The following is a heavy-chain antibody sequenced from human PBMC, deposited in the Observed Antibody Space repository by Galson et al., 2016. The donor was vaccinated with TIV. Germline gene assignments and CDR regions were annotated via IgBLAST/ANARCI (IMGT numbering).Heavy chain of an antibody. CDR2: INHSGST. CDR1: GGSFSGYC. J-gene: IGHJ4*02. D-gene: IGHD5-24*01. Sequence: ETLSLTCGVYGGSFSGYCWSWIRQPPGKGLEWIGEINHSGSTNYNPSLKSRVTISLDTSKNQFSLKLSSVTAADTAVYYCARGGRDGYNYVPEKAIDSWGQGTLVTVST. V-gene: IGHV4-34*01. CDR3: ARGGRDGYNYVPEKAIDS.